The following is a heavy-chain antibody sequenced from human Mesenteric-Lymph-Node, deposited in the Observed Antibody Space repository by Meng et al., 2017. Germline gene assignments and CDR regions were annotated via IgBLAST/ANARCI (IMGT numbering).Heavy chain of an antibody. V-gene: IGHV3-23*01. Sequence: GGSLRLSCAASEFTFSIYAMSWVRLAPGKGLEWVSAISGSGGSTYYADSVKGRFTISRDNSKNTLYLQMNSLRAEDTAVYYCARETYSSSWRPLDSWGQGTRVTVSS. J-gene: IGHJ4*02. CDR3: ARETYSSSWRPLDS. D-gene: IGHD6-13*01. CDR2: ISGSGGST. CDR1: EFTFSIYA.